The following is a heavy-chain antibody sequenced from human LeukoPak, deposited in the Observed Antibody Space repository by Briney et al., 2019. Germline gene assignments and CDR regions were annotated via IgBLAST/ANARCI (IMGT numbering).Heavy chain of an antibody. CDR2: ISSSSSYI. D-gene: IGHD6-13*01. V-gene: IGHV3-21*01. J-gene: IGHJ4*02. CDR1: GFTFSSYS. Sequence: GGSLRLSCAASGFTFSSYSMNWVRQAPGKGLEWASSISSSSSYIYYADSVKGRFTISRDNAKNSLYLQMNSLRAEDTAVYYCASEIAAAGTGFNLGFDYWGQGTLVTVSS. CDR3: ASEIAAAGTGFNLGFDY.